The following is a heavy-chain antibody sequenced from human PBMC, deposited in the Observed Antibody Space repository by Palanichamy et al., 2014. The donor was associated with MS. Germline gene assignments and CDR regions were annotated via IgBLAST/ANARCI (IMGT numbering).Heavy chain of an antibody. Sequence: QVQLQESGPGLVKPSETLSLTCTVSGGSISSYYWSWIRQPPGKGLEWIAYIYYSGSTNYNPSLKSRVIVSADTSKNQFSLKLNSVTAADTAVYYCARTPHRGGMDVWGQGTTVTVSS. CDR1: GGSISSYY. V-gene: IGHV4-59*01. CDR2: IYYSGST. J-gene: IGHJ6*02. CDR3: ARTPHRGGMDV.